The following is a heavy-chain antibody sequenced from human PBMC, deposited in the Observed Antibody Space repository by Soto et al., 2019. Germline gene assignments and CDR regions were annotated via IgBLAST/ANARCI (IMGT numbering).Heavy chain of an antibody. Sequence: GASVKVSCKASGYSFISYGISWVRQAPGQGLEWMGWISPYNGNTKYAQNFQGRVTMTTDTSTYTAYMELRSLRNDDPAVYYCARDFGSDLSAPGAVLDYWGQGTLVTVSS. V-gene: IGHV1-18*04. D-gene: IGHD3-3*01. CDR1: GYSFISYG. CDR3: ARDFGSDLSAPGAVLDY. J-gene: IGHJ4*02. CDR2: ISPYNGNT.